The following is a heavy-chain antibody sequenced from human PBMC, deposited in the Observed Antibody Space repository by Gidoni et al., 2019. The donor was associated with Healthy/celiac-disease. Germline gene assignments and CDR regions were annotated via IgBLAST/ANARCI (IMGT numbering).Heavy chain of an antibody. CDR2: ISWNSGSI. CDR3: AKDLRYYYGSGSPFDY. V-gene: IGHV3-9*01. D-gene: IGHD3-10*01. Sequence: EVQLVESGGGLVQPGRSLRLSCAASGFTFDDYAMHWVRQAPGKGLEWVSGISWNSGSIGYADSVKGRFTISRDNAKNSLYLQMNSLRAEDTALYYCAKDLRYYYGSGSPFDYWGQGTLVTVSS. J-gene: IGHJ4*02. CDR1: GFTFDDYA.